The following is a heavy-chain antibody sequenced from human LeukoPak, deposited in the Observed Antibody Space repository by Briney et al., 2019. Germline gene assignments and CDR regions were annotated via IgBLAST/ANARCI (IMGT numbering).Heavy chain of an antibody. CDR3: ARHRGGSNGYWPRPVDC. J-gene: IGHJ4*02. CDR2: ISESGST. V-gene: IGHV4-39*01. CDR1: GDSISSSTYY. Sequence: PSETLSLTCTVSGDSISSSTYYWGWIRQPPGKGLEWIGSISESGSTYHNPSLKSRVTISVDTSKNQFSLKLNFVTAADTAVYYCARHRGGSNGYWPRPVDCWGQGTLDTVSS. D-gene: IGHD3-22*01.